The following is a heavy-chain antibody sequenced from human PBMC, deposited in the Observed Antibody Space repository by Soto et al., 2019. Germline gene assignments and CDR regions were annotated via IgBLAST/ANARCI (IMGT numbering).Heavy chain of an antibody. V-gene: IGHV1-8*01. CDR3: ARAVRTIFGVVIRLYYYYYMDV. CDR1: GYTFTSYD. Sequence: VASVKVSCKASGYTFTSYDINWVRQATGQGLEWMGWMNPNSGNTGYAQKFQGRVTMTRNTSISTAYMELSSLRSEDTAVYYCARAVRTIFGVVIRLYYYYYMDVWGKATTVTVSS. CDR2: MNPNSGNT. D-gene: IGHD3-3*01. J-gene: IGHJ6*03.